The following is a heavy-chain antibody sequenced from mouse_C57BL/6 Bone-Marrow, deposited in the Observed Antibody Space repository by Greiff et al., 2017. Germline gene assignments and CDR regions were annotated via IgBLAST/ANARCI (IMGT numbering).Heavy chain of an antibody. CDR3: AREDYDDYYAMDY. J-gene: IGHJ4*01. V-gene: IGHV1-54*01. CDR1: GYAFTNYL. CDR2: INPGSGGT. Sequence: LVESGAELVRPGTSVKVSCKASGYAFTNYLIEWVKQRPGQGLEWIGVINPGSGGTNYNEKFKGKATLTADKYSSTAYMQLSSLTSEDSAVYFCAREDYDDYYAMDYWGQGTSVTVSS. D-gene: IGHD2-4*01.